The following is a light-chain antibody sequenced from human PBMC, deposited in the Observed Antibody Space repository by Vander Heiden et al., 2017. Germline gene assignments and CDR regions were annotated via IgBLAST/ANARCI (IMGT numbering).Light chain of an antibody. CDR2: AAS. J-gene: IGKJ3*01. Sequence: IQVTQSPSSLSVSVGDRVTISCRASQSIRSYLTWYQQKPGKAPKLLIYAASTLPSGVPSRFSGSGSGTDFTLTISSLQPEDFATYYCQQYYSTPRTFGRGTKVDIK. CDR1: QSIRSY. V-gene: IGKV1-39*01. CDR3: QQYYSTPRT.